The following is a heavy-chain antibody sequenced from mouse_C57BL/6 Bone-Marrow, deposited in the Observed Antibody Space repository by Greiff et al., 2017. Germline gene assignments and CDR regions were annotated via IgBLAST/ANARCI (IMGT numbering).Heavy chain of an antibody. CDR3: ARRDYYGSSLFDY. CDR2: INPSSGYT. D-gene: IGHD1-1*01. CDR1: GYTFTSYW. V-gene: IGHV1-7*01. Sequence: QVQLQQSGAELAKPGASVKLSCKASGYTFTSYWMHWVKQRPGQGLEWIGYINPSSGYTKYNQKFKDKATLTADKSPSTAYMQLSSLTYEDSAVYYCARRDYYGSSLFDYWGQGTTLTVSS. J-gene: IGHJ2*01.